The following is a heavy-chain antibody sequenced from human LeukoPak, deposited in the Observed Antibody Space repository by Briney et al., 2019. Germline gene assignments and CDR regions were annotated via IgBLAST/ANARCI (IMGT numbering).Heavy chain of an antibody. CDR2: IYPGDSDT. CDR3: ARRDIVGAKNWFDP. J-gene: IGHJ5*02. Sequence: GESLKISCRGSGYSFTSYWIGWVRQMPGKGLEWMVIIYPGDSDTRYSPSFQGQVTISADKSISPAYLQWSSLKASDTAMYYCARRDIVGAKNWFDPWGQGTLVTVSS. CDR1: GYSFTSYW. D-gene: IGHD1-26*01. V-gene: IGHV5-51*01.